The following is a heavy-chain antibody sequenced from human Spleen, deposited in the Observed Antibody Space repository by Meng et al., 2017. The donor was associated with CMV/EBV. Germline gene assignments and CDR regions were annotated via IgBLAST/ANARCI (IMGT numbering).Heavy chain of an antibody. J-gene: IGHJ4*02. CDR1: GFTFSSYA. CDR2: ISYDGSNK. D-gene: IGHD1-26*01. Sequence: CAASGFTFSSYAMHWVRQAPGKGLEWVAVISYDGSNKYYADSVKGRFTISRDNSKNTLYLQMNSLRAEDTAVYYCARIDWELPDPDYWGQGTLVTVSS. V-gene: IGHV3-30*04. CDR3: ARIDWELPDPDY.